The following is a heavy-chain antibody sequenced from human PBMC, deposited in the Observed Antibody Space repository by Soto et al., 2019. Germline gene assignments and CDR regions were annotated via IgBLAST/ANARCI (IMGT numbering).Heavy chain of an antibody. CDR1: GFTFSSYG. J-gene: IGHJ1*01. V-gene: IGHV3-30*18. D-gene: IGHD2-15*01. Sequence: QVQLVESGGGVVQPGRSLRLSCAASGFTFSSYGMHWVRQAPGKGLEWVAGISYDGSDKYYVDSVKGRFTISRDNSNNTLYLQMDSLRAEDTAVYYCAKGVVVATTNFQHWVQGTLVTVSS. CDR3: AKGVVVATTNFQH. CDR2: ISYDGSDK.